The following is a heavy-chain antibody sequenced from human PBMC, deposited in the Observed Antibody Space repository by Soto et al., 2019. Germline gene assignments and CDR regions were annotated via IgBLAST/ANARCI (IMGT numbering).Heavy chain of an antibody. Sequence: LSLTCTVSGGSISSYYWSWIRQPPGKGLEWIGYIYYSGSTNYNPSLKRRVTISVDTSKNQFSLKLSSVTAADTAVYYCAREGPLRDYVDYWGQGTLVTVSS. CDR1: GGSISSYY. V-gene: IGHV4-59*01. CDR3: AREGPLRDYVDY. J-gene: IGHJ4*02. CDR2: IYYSGST.